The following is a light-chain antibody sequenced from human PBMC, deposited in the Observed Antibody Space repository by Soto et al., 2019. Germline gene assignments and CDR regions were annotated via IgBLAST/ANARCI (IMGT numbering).Light chain of an antibody. CDR3: QKYGGAPWT. CDR2: SAI. V-gene: IGKV1-27*01. CDR1: EDISIF. J-gene: IGKJ1*01. Sequence: DIPMTQSPSSLSASVGDSVTITCRASEDISIFLAWYHQRPGKAPNLLVYSAIALQSGVPSRFSGSGAGTHFTLTISGLQPEDFGTYYCQKYGGAPWTFGPGTKVE.